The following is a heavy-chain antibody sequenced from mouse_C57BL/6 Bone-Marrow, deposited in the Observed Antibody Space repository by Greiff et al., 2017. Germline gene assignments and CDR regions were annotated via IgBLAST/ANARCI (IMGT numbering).Heavy chain of an antibody. CDR3: ARNYAMDY. V-gene: IGHV2-5*01. J-gene: IGHJ4*01. Sequence: VQLVESGPGLVQPSQSLSITCTVSGFSLTSYGVHWVRQSPGKGLEWLGVIWRGGSTDYNAAFMSRLSITKDNSQSQVFYKMNSLQADDTAIYXCARNYAMDYWGQGTSVTVSS. CDR1: GFSLTSYG. CDR2: IWRGGST.